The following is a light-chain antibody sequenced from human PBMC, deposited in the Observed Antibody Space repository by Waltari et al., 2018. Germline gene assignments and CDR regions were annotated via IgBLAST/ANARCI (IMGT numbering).Light chain of an antibody. CDR2: AAS. CDR3: QQSYTSPRT. CDR1: QSISRH. V-gene: IGKV1-39*01. J-gene: IGKJ1*01. Sequence: DIQMTQSPPSLSASVGDRVTITCRASQSISRHLNWYQQKPGKAPKLLIYAASSLQSGVPSRFSGFGSGTDFTLTVIILQPEDFATYYCQQSYTSPRTFGQGTKVEIK.